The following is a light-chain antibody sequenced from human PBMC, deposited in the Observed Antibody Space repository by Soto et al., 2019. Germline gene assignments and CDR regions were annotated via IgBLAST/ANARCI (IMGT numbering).Light chain of an antibody. Sequence: QSVLTQPVSVSGSPGQSINISCTGTSSDVGGYNYVSWYQHHPGKAPKLIIYDVSNRPSGVSNPFSGSKSGNTASLTISGLQPEEEADYYCSSYTTSNTRQIVFGTGTKVTVL. J-gene: IGLJ1*01. CDR1: SSDVGGYNY. V-gene: IGLV2-14*03. CDR3: SSYTTSNTRQIV. CDR2: DVS.